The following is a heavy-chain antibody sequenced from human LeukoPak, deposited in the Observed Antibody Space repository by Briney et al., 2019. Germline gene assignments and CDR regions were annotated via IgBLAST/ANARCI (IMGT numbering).Heavy chain of an antibody. V-gene: IGHV5-51*01. CDR1: GYSFTSYW. J-gene: IGHJ6*02. CDR2: IYPGDSDT. CDR3: ARANRDGYNQYYYYGMDV. D-gene: IGHD5-12*01. Sequence: GESLKISCKVSGYSFTSYWIGWVRQMPGKGLEWMGIIYPGDSDTRYSPSFQGQVTISADKSISTAYLQWSSLKASDTAMYYCARANRDGYNQYYYYGMDVWGQGTTVTVSS.